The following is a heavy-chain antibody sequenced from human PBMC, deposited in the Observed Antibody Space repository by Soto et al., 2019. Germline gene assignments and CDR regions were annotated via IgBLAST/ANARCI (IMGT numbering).Heavy chain of an antibody. V-gene: IGHV3-21*01. CDR1: EFQIEELC. J-gene: IGHJ3*02. Sequence: PGRPLRLPNRASEFQIEELCVSWISRDPGKGLEWVATISNSRSEKNYADSVKGRFTISRDNAKNSLYLQMNSLRAEDTAVYYCARDFDDAFDIWGQGTMVTVSS. CDR3: ARDFDDAFDI. CDR2: ISNSRSEK. D-gene: IGHD3-9*01.